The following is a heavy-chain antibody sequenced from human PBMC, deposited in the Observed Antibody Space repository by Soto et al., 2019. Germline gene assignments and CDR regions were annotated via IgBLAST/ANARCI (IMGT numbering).Heavy chain of an antibody. V-gene: IGHV3-23*01. CDR3: AKLGSWYRALDNDY. J-gene: IGHJ4*02. Sequence: GGYLRLSCAASGFTFSSYAMSWVRQAPGKGLEWVSVISGSVGSTYYADSVKGRFTFSRDNSKNTLYLQMNSLRAEFTAVYYCAKLGSWYRALDNDYWGQGTLVTAPQ. CDR1: GFTFSSYA. D-gene: IGHD6-13*01. CDR2: ISGSVGST.